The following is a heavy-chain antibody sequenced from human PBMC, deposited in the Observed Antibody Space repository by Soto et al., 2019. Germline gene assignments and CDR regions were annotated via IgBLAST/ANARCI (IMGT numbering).Heavy chain of an antibody. V-gene: IGHV3-48*03. CDR2: ISNTGNTI. CDR1: GFTFSSCE. D-gene: IGHD2-15*01. CDR3: ATGLRGYSYGPEY. J-gene: IGHJ4*02. Sequence: EVQLVASGGGLVQPGGSLRLSCAASGFTFSSCEMNWVRQAPGKGLEWVSYISNTGNTIFYADSVRGRFTISRDNAKKSLFLQMSSLRAEDTAVYYCATGLRGYSYGPEYWGQGTLVTVSS.